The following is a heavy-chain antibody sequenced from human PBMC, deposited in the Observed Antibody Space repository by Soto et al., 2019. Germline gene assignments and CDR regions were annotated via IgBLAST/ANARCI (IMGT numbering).Heavy chain of an antibody. CDR2: IWYDGNNK. CDR3: ARGRGNYYYYMDV. CDR1: GFTFSSYG. Sequence: GGSLRLSCAASGFTFSSYGMHWVRQAPGKGLEWVAIIWYDGNNKYYGDSVKGRFTISRDNSENTLYLQMNSLRVEDTAVYYCARGRGNYYYYMDVWGKGTTVTVSS. V-gene: IGHV3-33*01. J-gene: IGHJ6*03. D-gene: IGHD3-16*01.